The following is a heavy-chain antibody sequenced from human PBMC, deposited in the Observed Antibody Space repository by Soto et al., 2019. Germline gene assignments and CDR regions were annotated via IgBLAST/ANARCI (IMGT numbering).Heavy chain of an antibody. V-gene: IGHV3-66*01. Sequence: HPGGSLRLSCAASGLSVSGNYMSWVRQAPGKGLEWVSVIYSGGTTYYADSVKGRFIISRDISKNTLYLQMNSLRAEDTAVYYCSRAGGRDYYYYGMDVWGQGTTVTVSS. D-gene: IGHD2-15*01. CDR2: IYSGGTT. CDR1: GLSVSGNY. J-gene: IGHJ6*02. CDR3: SRAGGRDYYYYGMDV.